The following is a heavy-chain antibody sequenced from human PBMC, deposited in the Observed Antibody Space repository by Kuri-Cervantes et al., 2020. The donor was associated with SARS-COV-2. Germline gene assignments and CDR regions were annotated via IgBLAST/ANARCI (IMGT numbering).Heavy chain of an antibody. CDR2: IKHTGST. CDR1: DVSFSGYY. Sequence: SETLSLTCAVYDVSFSGYYWNCLRQPPGKGLEWIGQIKHTGSTNYNPSLKSRVTISVDTSKNQFSLKLSSVTAADTAVYYSARGLGAARPRYYGMDVWGQGTAVTVSS. D-gene: IGHD6-6*01. CDR3: ARGLGAARPRYYGMDV. J-gene: IGHJ6*02. V-gene: IGHV4-34*01.